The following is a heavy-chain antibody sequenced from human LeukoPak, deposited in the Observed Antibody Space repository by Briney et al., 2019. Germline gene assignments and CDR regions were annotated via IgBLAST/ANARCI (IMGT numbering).Heavy chain of an antibody. CDR2: INGDGTST. CDR3: VKDLSGSFSFDQ. J-gene: IGHJ4*02. Sequence: PGGSLRLSCAASGFTFSTYWMHWVRQAPGKGLLWVSRINGDGTSTKYADSVKGRFTISRDNARHTLYLQMNSLRAEDTAVYYCVKDLSGSFSFDQWGQGTLVTVSS. CDR1: GFTFSTYW. V-gene: IGHV3-74*03. D-gene: IGHD1-26*01.